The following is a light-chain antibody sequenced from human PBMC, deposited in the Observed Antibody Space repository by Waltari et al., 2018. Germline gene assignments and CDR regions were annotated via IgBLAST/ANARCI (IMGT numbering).Light chain of an antibody. CDR1: QSVNNE. V-gene: IGKV3-15*01. Sequence: ETVMTQSPGTLSVSPGEGATLSCRASQSVNNELVWFQQKPGQAPRLLIYDASTRAAGIPARFSGSGFGTEFTLTISSLQSEDFAVYYCQQYDNWPWTFGQGTKVEIK. CDR3: QQYDNWPWT. J-gene: IGKJ1*01. CDR2: DAS.